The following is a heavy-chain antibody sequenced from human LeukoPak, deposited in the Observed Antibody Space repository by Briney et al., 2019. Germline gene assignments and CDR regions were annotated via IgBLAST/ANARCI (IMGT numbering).Heavy chain of an antibody. CDR1: GHTFTGYD. Sequence: ASVKVSCKGSGHTFTGYDINWVRQATGQGLEWMGWMNLDRGNTGYAQKFQGRVTMTRDTSISTAYMELSSLTSEDTAIYYCARVLRGDYGDCWGQGTLVTVSS. CDR2: MNLDRGNT. J-gene: IGHJ4*01. CDR3: ARVLRGDYGDC. D-gene: IGHD4-17*01. V-gene: IGHV1-8*01.